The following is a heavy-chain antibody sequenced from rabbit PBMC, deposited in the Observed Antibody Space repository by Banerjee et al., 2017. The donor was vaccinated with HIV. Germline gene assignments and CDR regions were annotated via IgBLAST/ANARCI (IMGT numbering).Heavy chain of an antibody. CDR1: GFSFSSSYW. V-gene: IGHV1S45*01. CDR2: IYAGSSGST. CDR3: ARNPYDSNAL. Sequence: QEQLEESGGDLVKPEGSLTLTCKASGFSFSSSYWICWVRQAPGKGLEWIACIYAGSSGSTYYASWAKGRFTISKTSSTTVTLQMTSLTAADTATYFCARNPYDSNALWGPGTLVTVS. D-gene: IGHD6-1*01. J-gene: IGHJ6*01.